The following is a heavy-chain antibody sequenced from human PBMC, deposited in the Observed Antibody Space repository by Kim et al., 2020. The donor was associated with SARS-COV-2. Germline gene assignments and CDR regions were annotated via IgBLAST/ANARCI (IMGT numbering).Heavy chain of an antibody. CDR1: GGSISSSSYY. V-gene: IGHV4-39*01. CDR3: ASGLPYIVVVTGNAFDI. Sequence: SETLSLTCTVSGGSISSSSYYWGWIRQPPGKGLEWIGSIYYSGSTYYNPSLKSRVTISVDTSKNQFSLKLSSVTAADTAVYYCASGLPYIVVVTGNAFDIWGQGTMVTVSS. CDR2: IYYSGST. J-gene: IGHJ3*02. D-gene: IGHD2-21*02.